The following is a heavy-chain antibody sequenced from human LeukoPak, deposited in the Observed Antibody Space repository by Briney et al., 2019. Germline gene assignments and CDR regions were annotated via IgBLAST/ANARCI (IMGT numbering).Heavy chain of an antibody. Sequence: ASVKVSCKASGYTFTGYYMHWERQAPGQGLEWMGRINPNSGGTNYAQKFQGRVTMTRDTSISTAYMELSRLRSDDTAVYYCARDLAGNSRDYWGQGTLVTVSS. CDR3: ARDLAGNSRDY. CDR1: GYTFTGYY. D-gene: IGHD4-23*01. CDR2: INPNSGGT. J-gene: IGHJ4*02. V-gene: IGHV1-2*06.